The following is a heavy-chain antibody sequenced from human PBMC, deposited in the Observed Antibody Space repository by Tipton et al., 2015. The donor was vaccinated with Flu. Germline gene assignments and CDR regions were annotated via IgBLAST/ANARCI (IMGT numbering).Heavy chain of an antibody. CDR3: ARREYSNYVSEPKSWFEP. CDR2: VHQTGSP. Sequence: TLSLTCSVSGDSIGSPYFWGWIRQPPWKGLEWIGNVHQTGSPYYNPSLRSRVTIGVDRAKNQFSLRLTSVTAADTAVYYCARREYSNYVSEPKSWFEPGGQATRVTVSS. CDR1: GDSIGSPYF. V-gene: IGHV4-38-2*01. J-gene: IGHJ5*02. D-gene: IGHD6-6*01.